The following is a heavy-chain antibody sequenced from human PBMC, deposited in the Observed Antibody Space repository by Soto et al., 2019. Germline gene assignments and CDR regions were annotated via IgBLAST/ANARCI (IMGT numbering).Heavy chain of an antibody. V-gene: IGHV4-59*01. CDR2: IYYSGST. Sequence: YETLSLTCIVSGGSISSCYWSWIRQPPGKGLEWIGYIYYSGSTNYNPSLKSRVTISIDTSKNQFSLKLTSVTAADTAVYYCARVGCLSTGCQQRYDYWGQGTLVTVS. D-gene: IGHD2-2*01. CDR1: GGSISSCY. CDR3: ARVGCLSTGCQQRYDY. J-gene: IGHJ4*02.